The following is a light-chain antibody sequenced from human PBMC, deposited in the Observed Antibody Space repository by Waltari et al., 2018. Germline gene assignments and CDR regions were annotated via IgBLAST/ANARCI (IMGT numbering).Light chain of an antibody. CDR1: QSVTSN. CDR2: EAS. J-gene: IGKJ5*01. Sequence: EVVMTQSPATLSVSPGARATLSCRASQSVTSNLAWYQQKPGQAPRLLIYEASTRATGISARFRGSGSGTQFTLTISSLQSEDSAVYYCQQYNRWPPITFGQGTRLEIK. CDR3: QQYNRWPPIT. V-gene: IGKV3-15*01.